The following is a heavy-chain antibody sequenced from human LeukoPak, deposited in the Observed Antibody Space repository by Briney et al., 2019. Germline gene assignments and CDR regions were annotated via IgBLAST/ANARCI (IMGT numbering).Heavy chain of an antibody. D-gene: IGHD6-6*01. J-gene: IGHJ4*02. CDR2: IYYSGST. CDR3: ARGPLGSSGRVY. V-gene: IGHV4-39*01. CDR1: GGSISSSSYY. Sequence: SETLSLTCTVSGGSISSSSYYWGWIRQPPGKGLEWIGSIYYSGSTYYNPSLKSRVTISVDTSKNQFSLKLSSVTAADTAVYYCARGPLGSSGRVYGGQGTLVTVSS.